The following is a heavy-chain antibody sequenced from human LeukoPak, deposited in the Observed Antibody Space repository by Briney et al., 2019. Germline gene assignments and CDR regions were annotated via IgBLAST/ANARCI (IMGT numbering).Heavy chain of an antibody. CDR3: ARDLRCSGGSCYRALNY. CDR1: GYTLTSYA. D-gene: IGHD2-15*01. V-gene: IGHV1-3*01. CDR2: INAGNGNT. Sequence: ASVKVSCKASGYTLTSYAMHWVRQAPGQRLEWMGWINAGNGNTKYSQKFQGRVTITRDTSASTAYMELSSLRSEDTAVYYCARDLRCSGGSCYRALNYWGQGTLVTVSS. J-gene: IGHJ4*02.